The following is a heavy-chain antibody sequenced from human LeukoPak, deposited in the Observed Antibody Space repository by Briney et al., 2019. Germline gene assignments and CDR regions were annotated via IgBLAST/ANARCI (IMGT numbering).Heavy chain of an antibody. CDR2: ISYDGSNK. D-gene: IGHD3-10*01. CDR1: GFTFSSYG. Sequence: PGGSLRLSCAASGFTFSSYGMHWVRQAPGKGLEWVAVISYDGSNKYYADSVKGRFTISRDNSKNTLYLQMNSLRAVDTAVYYCAKEDYSWYVFDYWGQGTLVTVSS. CDR3: AKEDYSWYVFDY. J-gene: IGHJ4*02. V-gene: IGHV3-30*18.